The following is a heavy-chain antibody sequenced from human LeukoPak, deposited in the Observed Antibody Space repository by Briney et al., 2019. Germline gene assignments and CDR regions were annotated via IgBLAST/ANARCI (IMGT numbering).Heavy chain of an antibody. Sequence: SETLTHTCTVSWHHKNRLYERCLRQPPGKGLEWIGYIYYSGNNNYNPSLKSRVTISVDTSKNQFSQKLDPVPPADTVCYYYARGYGYVSYFIESWVRGTLVTVSS. CDR2: IYYSGNN. D-gene: IGHD3-10*01. J-gene: IGHJ5*02. CDR3: ARGYGYVSYFIES. V-gene: IGHV4-59*01. CDR1: WHHKNRLY.